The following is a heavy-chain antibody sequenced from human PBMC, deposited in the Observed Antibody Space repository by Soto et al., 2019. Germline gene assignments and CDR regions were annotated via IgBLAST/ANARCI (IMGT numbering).Heavy chain of an antibody. Sequence: GESLKISCKGSGYSFTSYRIGWVRQMPGKGLEWMGIISPCDSDTRYSPSFQGQVTISADKSITTAYLQWSSLKAADTAMYYCARHQSYSGYDFSYWGQGTLVTVSS. CDR2: ISPCDSDT. CDR1: GYSFTSYR. J-gene: IGHJ4*02. V-gene: IGHV5-51*01. D-gene: IGHD5-12*01. CDR3: ARHQSYSGYDFSY.